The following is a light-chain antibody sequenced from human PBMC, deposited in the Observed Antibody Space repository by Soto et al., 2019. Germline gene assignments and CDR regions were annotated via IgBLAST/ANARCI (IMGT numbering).Light chain of an antibody. CDR2: KAS. CDR1: QSISSW. V-gene: IGKV1-5*03. CDR3: QQYNSYSRT. J-gene: IGKJ1*01. Sequence: DIQMTQSPSTLSASVGDRLTIICRASQSISSWLAWYQQKPGKAPKLLIYKASSLESGVPSRFSGSGSGTEFTLTISSLQPDDFATYYCQQYNSYSRTFGQGTKVDI.